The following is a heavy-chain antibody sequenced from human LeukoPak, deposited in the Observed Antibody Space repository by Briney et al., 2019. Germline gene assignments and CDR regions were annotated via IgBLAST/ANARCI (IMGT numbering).Heavy chain of an antibody. CDR1: GFTFSNYA. J-gene: IGHJ4*02. CDR3: AKASRRHCGSSSCYTLDY. Sequence: PGGSLRLSCAASGFTFSNYAMSWVRQAPGKGLEWISGIKGSGGSTYYADSVKGRFTISRDNSNNTLYLQMNSLSAEDTAVYYCAKASRRHCGSSSCYTLDYWGQGTLVTVSS. D-gene: IGHD2-2*02. V-gene: IGHV3-23*01. CDR2: IKGSGGST.